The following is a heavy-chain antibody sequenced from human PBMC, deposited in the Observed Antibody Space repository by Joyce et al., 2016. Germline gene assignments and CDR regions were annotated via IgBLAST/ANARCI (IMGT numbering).Heavy chain of an antibody. CDR3: AGGSGDY. D-gene: IGHD3-10*01. CDR1: GVSFTTFY. CDR2: IYYSGCT. J-gene: IGHJ4*02. V-gene: IGHV4-59*01. Sequence: QVQLQESGPGLVKPSETLSLTCTASGVSFTTFYWNWVRQPPGKGLEWIGHIYYSGCTNYNPSLKSRLTISVDTSKSQVSLKLTSLTAADAAVYYCAGGSGDYWGQGTLVTVSS.